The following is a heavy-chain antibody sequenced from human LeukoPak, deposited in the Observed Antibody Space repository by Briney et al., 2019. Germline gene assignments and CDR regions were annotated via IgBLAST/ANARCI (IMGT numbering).Heavy chain of an antibody. CDR3: PTDTLPNWDDAFNI. D-gene: IGHD7-27*01. CDR2: IKTETDGSTT. V-gene: IGHV3-15*01. CDR1: XXTXSKAW. J-gene: IGHJ3*02. Sequence: CXXSXXTXSKAWMRWVRQAPGKGLEWVARIKTETDGSTTDYAAPVKGRFTISRDDAKNNVYMQMNILKTEDTAVYYCPTDTLPNWDDAFNIWGQGTMVTVSS.